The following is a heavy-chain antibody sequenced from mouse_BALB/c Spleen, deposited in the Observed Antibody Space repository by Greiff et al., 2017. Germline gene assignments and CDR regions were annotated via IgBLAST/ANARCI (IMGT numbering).Heavy chain of an antibody. D-gene: IGHD2-1*01. CDR1: GFTFSDYG. J-gene: IGHJ1*01. Sequence: EVHLVESGGGLVQPGGSRKLSCAASGFTFSDYGMAWVRQAPGKGPEWVAFISNLAYSIYYADTVTGRFTISRENAKNTLYLEMSSLRSEDTAMYYCARDGGNESLDFDVWGAGTTVTVSS. V-gene: IGHV5-15*02. CDR3: ARDGGNESLDFDV. CDR2: ISNLAYSI.